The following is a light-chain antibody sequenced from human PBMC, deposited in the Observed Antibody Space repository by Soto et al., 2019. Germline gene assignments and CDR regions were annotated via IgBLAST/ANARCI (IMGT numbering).Light chain of an antibody. Sequence: QSALTQPASVSGSPGQSITISCSGNSSDVGNYNYVSWYQHHPGKAPKLMIYGVSDRPSGVSNRFSGSKSGNTASLTISGLQPEDEGDYYCSSFTVSTTVVFGGGTKVTVL. V-gene: IGLV2-14*01. CDR1: SSDVGNYNY. CDR3: SSFTVSTTVV. J-gene: IGLJ2*01. CDR2: GVS.